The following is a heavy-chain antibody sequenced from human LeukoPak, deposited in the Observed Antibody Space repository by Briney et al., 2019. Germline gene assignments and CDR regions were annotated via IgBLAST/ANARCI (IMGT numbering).Heavy chain of an antibody. CDR3: ARASCTGGSCPTFIDY. V-gene: IGHV7-4-1*02. D-gene: IGHD2-15*01. J-gene: IGHJ4*02. CDR2: INTNTGNP. CDR1: GYTFTTYA. Sequence: ASVKVSCKASGYTFTTYAMNWVRQAPGQGLEWMGWINTNTGNPTYAQGFTGRFVFSLHTSVSTAYLQISSLKAEDTAVYYCARASCTGGSCPTFIDYWGQGTLVTVSS.